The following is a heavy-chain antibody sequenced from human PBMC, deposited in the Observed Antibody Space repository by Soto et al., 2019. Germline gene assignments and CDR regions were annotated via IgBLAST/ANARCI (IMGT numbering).Heavy chain of an antibody. Sequence: GGSLRLSGAASGFTFDSYGIHWVRQAPGRGLEWVAVISYDGTKTYYGNSVKGRFSISRDNSKNTLFLQMNDLRADDTAVYFCAKGWYDDILTGPDFWGQGTLVTGSS. J-gene: IGHJ4*02. V-gene: IGHV3-30*18. CDR2: ISYDGTKT. CDR1: GFTFDSYG. CDR3: AKGWYDDILTGPDF. D-gene: IGHD3-9*01.